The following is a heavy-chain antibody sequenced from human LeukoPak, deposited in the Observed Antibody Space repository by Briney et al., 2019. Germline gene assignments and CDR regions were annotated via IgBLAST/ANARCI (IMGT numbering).Heavy chain of an antibody. CDR3: ATNTGPSGAGDVLDI. CDR1: GDSITWHY. Sequence: SETLSLTCTVSGDSITWHYWHWVRQPPGKGLEWIGHLLYSGSTSYNPSLDSRVTISLDTSKKSFSLKSTSVTAADTAVYYCATNTGPSGAGDVLDIWGQGTMVTVSS. V-gene: IGHV4-59*11. CDR2: LLYSGST. D-gene: IGHD1-26*01. J-gene: IGHJ3*02.